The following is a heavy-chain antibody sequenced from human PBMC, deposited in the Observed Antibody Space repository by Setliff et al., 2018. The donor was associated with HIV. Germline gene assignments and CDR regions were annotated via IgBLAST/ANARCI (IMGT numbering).Heavy chain of an antibody. J-gene: IGHJ5*02. CDR3: ARDIGITTTGKGWLEP. CDR2: INPNSGDT. Sequence: VASVKVSCKAPGYIFSVYLMHWVRQAPGQGLEWMGWINPNSGDTYYAQKFQGRVTMTRDTSINTAHMYLSSLTSDDTAVYYCARDIGITTTGKGWLEPWGQGTQVPSPQ. V-gene: IGHV1-2*02. D-gene: IGHD1-1*01. CDR1: GYIFSVYL.